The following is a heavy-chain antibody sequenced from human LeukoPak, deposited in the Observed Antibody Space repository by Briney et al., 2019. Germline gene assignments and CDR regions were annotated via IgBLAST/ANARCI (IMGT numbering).Heavy chain of an antibody. D-gene: IGHD3-22*01. Sequence: SETLSLTCAVYGGSFSGYYGSWIRQHPGKGLEWIGYIYYSGSTYYNPSLKSRVTISVDTSKNQFSLKLSSVTAADTAVYYCAREKRYYDSSGPDAFDIWGQGTMVTVSS. J-gene: IGHJ3*02. CDR1: GGSFSGYY. CDR2: IYYSGST. V-gene: IGHV4-31*11. CDR3: AREKRYYDSSGPDAFDI.